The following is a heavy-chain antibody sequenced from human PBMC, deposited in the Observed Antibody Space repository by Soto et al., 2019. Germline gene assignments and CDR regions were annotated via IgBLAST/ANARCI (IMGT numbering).Heavy chain of an antibody. V-gene: IGHV1-69*13. D-gene: IGHD6-13*01. J-gene: IGHJ4*02. CDR1: GGTFSSYR. Sequence: GASVKVSCKASGGTFSSYRINWLRQAPGQGLEWVGGIVPIYRTADYAQKSQGRVTITADESARTSYMELRSLKSQDTAVYYCVRDSGAKLSSSWGQGTLVTVSS. CDR3: VRDSGAKLSSS. CDR2: IVPIYRTA.